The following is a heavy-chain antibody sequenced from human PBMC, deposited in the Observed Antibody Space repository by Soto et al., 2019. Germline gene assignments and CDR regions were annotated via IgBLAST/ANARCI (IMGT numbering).Heavy chain of an antibody. Sequence: ASVKVSCKASGGTFSTHIINWVRQAPGQGLEWMGGIIPLFGTGSYAQKFRDRVSITADGSTYTAYMELSSLRSEDTAVYYCARSDSSGFYLPFWGQGTLVTGSS. CDR3: ARSDSSGFYLPF. CDR1: GGTFSTHI. J-gene: IGHJ4*02. D-gene: IGHD3-22*01. V-gene: IGHV1-69*13. CDR2: IIPLFGTG.